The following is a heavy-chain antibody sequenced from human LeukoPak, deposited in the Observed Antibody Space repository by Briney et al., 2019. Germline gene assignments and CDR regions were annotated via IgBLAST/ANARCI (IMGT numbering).Heavy chain of an antibody. CDR1: GYTFTNFG. V-gene: IGHV1-18*01. CDR2: ISAYNGNT. D-gene: IGHD4-17*01. Sequence: ASVKVSCKASGYTFTNFGISWVRQAPGQGLEWMGWISAYNGNTNYAQRLQGRVTMTTDTSTSTAYMELRSLRSDDTAVYYCARDRDYGDYNTQDLFVYWGQGTLVTVSS. CDR3: ARDRDYGDYNTQDLFVY. J-gene: IGHJ4*02.